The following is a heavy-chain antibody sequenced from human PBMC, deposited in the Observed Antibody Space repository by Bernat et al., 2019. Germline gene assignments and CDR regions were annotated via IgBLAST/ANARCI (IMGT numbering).Heavy chain of an antibody. CDR2: INPNSGAT. V-gene: IGHV1-2*04. Sequence: QVQLEKNGKEIKKKDEEGKDSDKAYAYTFTGEERKGVRQAPGQGLEWMGWINPNSGATDYARKFQGWVTMTRETYSKTADMELSRVKSDDTAVYYCSRALPGKGLDVWGQGTTVIVSS. CDR3: SRALPGKGLDV. CDR1: AYTFTGEE. J-gene: IGHJ6*02.